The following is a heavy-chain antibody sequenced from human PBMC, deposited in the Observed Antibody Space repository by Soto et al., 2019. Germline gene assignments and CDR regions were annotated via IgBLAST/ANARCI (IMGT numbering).Heavy chain of an antibody. D-gene: IGHD2-2*01. CDR2: ISSSSSYI. CDR1: GFTFSSYS. Sequence: GGSLRLSCAASGFTFSSYSMNWVRQAPGKGLEWVSSISSSSSYIYYADSVKGRFTISRDNAKNSLYLQMDSLRAEDTAVYYCARDRVRVVVPAAINWFDPWGQGTLVTVSS. V-gene: IGHV3-21*01. J-gene: IGHJ5*02. CDR3: ARDRVRVVVPAAINWFDP.